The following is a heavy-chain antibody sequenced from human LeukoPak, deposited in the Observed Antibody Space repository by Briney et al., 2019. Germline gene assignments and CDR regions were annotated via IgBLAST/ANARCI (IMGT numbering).Heavy chain of an antibody. Sequence: PGGSLRLSCAASGFTFSSYGMHWVRQAPGKGLEWVAVISYDGSNKYYADSVKGRFTISRDNSKNTLYLQMNSLRAEDTAVYYCAKGPTMVRGVITDYWGQGTLVTVSS. CDR3: AKGPTMVRGVITDY. CDR1: GFTFSSYG. J-gene: IGHJ4*02. D-gene: IGHD3-10*01. CDR2: ISYDGSNK. V-gene: IGHV3-30*18.